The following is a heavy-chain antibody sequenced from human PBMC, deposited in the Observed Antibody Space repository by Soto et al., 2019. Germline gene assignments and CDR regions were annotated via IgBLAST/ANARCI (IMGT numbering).Heavy chain of an antibody. CDR1: GFTFSSYD. V-gene: IGHV3-13*01. Sequence: GSLRLSCAASGFTFSSYDMHWVRQATGKGLEWVSAIGTAGDTYYPGSVKGRFTISRENAKNSLYLQMNSLRAGDTAVYYCARAGYCSGGSCWGYYYMDVWGKGTTVTVSS. CDR3: ARAGYCSGGSCWGYYYMDV. D-gene: IGHD2-15*01. CDR2: IGTAGDT. J-gene: IGHJ6*03.